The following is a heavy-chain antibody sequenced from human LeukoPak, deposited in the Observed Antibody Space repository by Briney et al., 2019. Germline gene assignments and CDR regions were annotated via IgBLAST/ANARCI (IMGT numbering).Heavy chain of an antibody. Sequence: GGSLRLSCAASGFPLNCLEVRWVRQARGKGLEWVSALSGSGGNAYYADSVKGRLTISRDNYRNSLSLQMNSLRAEDTALYYCAKTGYTSGWYRIWDYWGQGTLVTVSS. D-gene: IGHD6-19*01. CDR3: AKTGYTSGWYRIWDY. CDR2: LSGSGGNA. CDR1: GFPLNCLE. V-gene: IGHV3-23*01. J-gene: IGHJ4*02.